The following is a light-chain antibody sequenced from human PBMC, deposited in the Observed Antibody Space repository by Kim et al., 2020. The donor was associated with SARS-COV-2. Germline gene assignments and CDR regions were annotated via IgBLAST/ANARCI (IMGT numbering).Light chain of an antibody. J-gene: IGKJ2*01. CDR2: GAS. V-gene: IGKV3-15*01. Sequence: SVSPGERATLSCRASQSVTSKLAWYQQKPGQPPRLFIYGASTRATGIPARFSGSGSGTEFTLTINSLQSEDFAVYYCQQFNNWPYTFGQGTKLELK. CDR1: QSVTSK. CDR3: QQFNNWPYT.